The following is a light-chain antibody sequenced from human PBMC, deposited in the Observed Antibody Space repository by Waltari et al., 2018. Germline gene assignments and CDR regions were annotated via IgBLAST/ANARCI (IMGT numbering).Light chain of an antibody. J-gene: IGLJ2*01. V-gene: IGLV6-57*03. CDR2: EDN. Sequence: NFMLTQPHSVSGSPGKTVTISCTRSSGSIASNYVPWYQQRPGSAPTTVIYEDNQRPSGVPDRFSGSIDSSSNSASLTISGLKTEDEADYYCQSYDSSNVVFGGGTKLTVL. CDR1: SGSIASNY. CDR3: QSYDSSNVV.